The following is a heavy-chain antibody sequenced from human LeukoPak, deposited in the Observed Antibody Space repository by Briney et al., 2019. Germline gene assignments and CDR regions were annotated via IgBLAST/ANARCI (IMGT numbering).Heavy chain of an antibody. D-gene: IGHD1-26*01. CDR2: ISNDGSNQ. Sequence: GGSLRLSCAVSGFTFSSCGMHWVRQAPGKGLEWVAVISNDGSNQIYGDSVKGRFTISRDNSKNTLYLQMNSLRAEDTAVYYCAKDLLRWELGGYYYGMDVWGQGTTATVSS. CDR3: AKDLLRWELGGYYYGMDV. CDR1: GFTFSSCG. J-gene: IGHJ6*02. V-gene: IGHV3-30-3*01.